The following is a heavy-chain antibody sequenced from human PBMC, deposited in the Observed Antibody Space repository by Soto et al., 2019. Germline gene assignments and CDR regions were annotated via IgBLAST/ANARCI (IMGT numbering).Heavy chain of an antibody. Sequence: GGSLRLSCAASGFTFSNYWMHWVRQVPGEGLVWVSSINNDGSRTWYADSVRGRIAMSRDNARNLVYLQMNSLRAEDTAVYYCARDPARYSSGWYDLGDYWGQGTLVTVSS. V-gene: IGHV3-74*01. CDR1: GFTFSNYW. CDR2: INNDGSRT. CDR3: ARDPARYSSGWYDLGDY. D-gene: IGHD6-19*01. J-gene: IGHJ4*02.